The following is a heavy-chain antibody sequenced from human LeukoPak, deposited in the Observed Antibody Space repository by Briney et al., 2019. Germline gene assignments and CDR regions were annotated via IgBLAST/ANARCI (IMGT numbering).Heavy chain of an antibody. Sequence: PSETLSLTCTVSGGSISSYYRSWLRQPPGKGLEWIGYIYYSGSTNHNPSLKSPVTISVDTSKNQFSLKLSSVTAADTAVYYCARASSGSYYGSTVNFDYWGQGTLVTVSS. CDR3: ARASSGSYYGSTVNFDY. CDR2: IYYSGST. V-gene: IGHV4-59*01. D-gene: IGHD1-26*01. CDR1: GGSISSYY. J-gene: IGHJ4*02.